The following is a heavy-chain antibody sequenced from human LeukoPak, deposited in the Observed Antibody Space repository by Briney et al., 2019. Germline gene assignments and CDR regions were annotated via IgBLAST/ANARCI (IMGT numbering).Heavy chain of an antibody. CDR1: GYTFTGYY. Sequence: GASVRVSCKASGYTFTGYYMHWVRQAPGQGFEWMGRINPNSGGTNCAQKFQGRVTMTRDTSISTAYMELSSLRSEDTAVYYCARAEYDFWSGYYLTQLDYWGQGTLVTVSS. D-gene: IGHD3-3*01. CDR3: ARAEYDFWSGYYLTQLDY. J-gene: IGHJ4*02. CDR2: INPNSGGT. V-gene: IGHV1-2*06.